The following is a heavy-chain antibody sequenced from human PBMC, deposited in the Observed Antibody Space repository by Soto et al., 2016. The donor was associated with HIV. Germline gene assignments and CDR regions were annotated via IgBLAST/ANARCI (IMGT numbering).Heavy chain of an antibody. CDR2: TSLNGGST. V-gene: IGHV3-23*01. CDR3: AKFRAAVADTWSDY. CDR1: GFTFSTYA. J-gene: IGHJ4*02. D-gene: IGHD6-19*01. Sequence: EVQLLESGGGLVQPGGPVRISCAASGFTFSTYAMNWVRQAPGKGLEWVSTTSLNGGSTYYADSVKGRFTISRDNFKNTLYLQMNSLRAEDTAVYYCAKFRAAVADTWSDYWGQGALVTVSS.